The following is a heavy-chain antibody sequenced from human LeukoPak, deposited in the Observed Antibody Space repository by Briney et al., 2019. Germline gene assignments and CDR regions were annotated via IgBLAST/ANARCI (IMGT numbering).Heavy chain of an antibody. CDR1: GFTFSNYG. CDR2: IRDDGSDK. Sequence: GGSLRLSCAAAGFTFSNYGMHWVRQAPGKGLEWVTFIRDDGSDKYYADSVKGRFTISRDNSKNTLFLQMNSLRPDDTAMYYCAKDKSRSWAWDYWGQGTLVTVSS. V-gene: IGHV3-30*02. CDR3: AKDKSRSWAWDY. D-gene: IGHD6-13*01. J-gene: IGHJ4*02.